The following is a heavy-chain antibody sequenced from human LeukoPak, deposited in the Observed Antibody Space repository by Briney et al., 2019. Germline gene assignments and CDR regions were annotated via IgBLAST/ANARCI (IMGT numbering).Heavy chain of an antibody. CDR2: ISGSGGST. Sequence: PGGSLRLSCAASGFTFSSYAMSWVRQAPGKGLEWVSAISGSGGSTYYADSLKGWFTISRDNSKNTLYLQMNSLRAEDTAVYYCAQLDPRPLRFLEWLLYMDVWGKGTTVPVSS. V-gene: IGHV3-23*01. D-gene: IGHD3-3*01. J-gene: IGHJ6*03. CDR1: GFTFSSYA. CDR3: AQLDPRPLRFLEWLLYMDV.